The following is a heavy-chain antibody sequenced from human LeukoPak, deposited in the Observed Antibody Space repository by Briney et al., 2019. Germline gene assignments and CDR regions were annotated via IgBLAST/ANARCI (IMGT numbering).Heavy chain of an antibody. CDR3: ARGRGYSYGERPLYFDY. CDR2: IYICGST. V-gene: IGHV3-66*01. CDR1: ALTGISIY. Sequence: WESLSLTCAASALTGISIYIGLYCKDHVIGLAKVSFIYICGSTDHADSVKGRFTISRDNSKNTLYLQMNSLRADDTAVYYCARGRGYSYGERPLYFDYWGQGTLVTVSS. J-gene: IGHJ4*02. D-gene: IGHD5-18*01.